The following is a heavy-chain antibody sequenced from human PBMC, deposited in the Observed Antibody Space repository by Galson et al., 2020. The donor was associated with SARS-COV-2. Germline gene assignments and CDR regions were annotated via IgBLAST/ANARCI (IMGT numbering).Heavy chain of an antibody. J-gene: IGHJ6*02. CDR2: ISDNGSP. CDR1: GGPISSGGYS. D-gene: IGHD3-3*01. Sequence: SETLSLTCVVSGGPISSGGYSWSWIRQPPGKGLEWIGHISDNGSPYYNPSLKSRVTISVDRSQNQFSLKLSSVTAADTAVYYCARASLWSGHHAYYYYGMDVWCQGTTVTVSS. V-gene: IGHV4-30-2*01. CDR3: ARASLWSGHHAYYYYGMDV.